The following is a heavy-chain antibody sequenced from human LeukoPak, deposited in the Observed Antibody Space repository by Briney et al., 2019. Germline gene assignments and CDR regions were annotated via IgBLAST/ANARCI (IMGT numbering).Heavy chain of an antibody. J-gene: IGHJ5*02. CDR3: ARVSTLNSDNWFDP. V-gene: IGHV1-46*01. Sequence: ASVKVSCKASGYIFTSYYVHWVRQAPGQGLEWMGIINPSGGSTSYAQKFQGKVTMTRDTSTNRVYMELSSLRSEDTAVYYCARVSTLNSDNWFDPWGQGTLVTVSS. CDR1: GYIFTSYY. CDR2: INPSGGST. D-gene: IGHD2-8*01.